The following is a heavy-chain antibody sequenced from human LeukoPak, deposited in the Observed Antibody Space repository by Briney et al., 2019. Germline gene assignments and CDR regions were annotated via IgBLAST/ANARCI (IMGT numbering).Heavy chain of an antibody. CDR3: ARDPSSTDAFDI. Sequence: ASVKVSCKASGYTFTGYYIHWVRQAPGQGLEWMGWINPNGGGTNYAQKFQGRVTMTRDTSISTAYMELSRLRSDDTAVYYCARDPSSTDAFDIWGQGTMVTVSS. J-gene: IGHJ3*02. V-gene: IGHV1-2*02. CDR1: GYTFTGYY. CDR2: INPNGGGT. D-gene: IGHD2-2*01.